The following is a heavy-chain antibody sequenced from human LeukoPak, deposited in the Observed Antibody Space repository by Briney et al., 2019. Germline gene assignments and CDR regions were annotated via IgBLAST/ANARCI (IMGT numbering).Heavy chain of an antibody. CDR3: AKDGARWY. D-gene: IGHD3-16*01. CDR1: GYTFTGYY. CDR2: INPNTGGT. V-gene: IGHV1-2*02. J-gene: IGHJ4*02. Sequence: ASGNVSCKASGYTFTGYYMHWVRQAPGQGLEWMGWINPNTGGTNYAQKFQGSVTTTRDTSISTAYMELSRLRSDDTAVYYCAKDGARWYWGQGTLVTVSS.